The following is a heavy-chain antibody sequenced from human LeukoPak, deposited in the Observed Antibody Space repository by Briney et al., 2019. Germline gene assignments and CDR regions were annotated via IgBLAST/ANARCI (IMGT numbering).Heavy chain of an antibody. J-gene: IGHJ6*03. CDR3: ARDASVVPPAMLPHYYYYMDV. D-gene: IGHD2-2*01. CDR1: GGSISSYY. V-gene: IGHV4-59*01. Sequence: SETLSLTCTVSGGSISSYYWSWIRQPPGKGLEWIGYIYYSGSTNYNPSLKSRVTISVDTSKNQFSLKLSSVTAADTAVYYCARDASVVPPAMLPHYYYYMDVWGKGTTVTVSS. CDR2: IYYSGST.